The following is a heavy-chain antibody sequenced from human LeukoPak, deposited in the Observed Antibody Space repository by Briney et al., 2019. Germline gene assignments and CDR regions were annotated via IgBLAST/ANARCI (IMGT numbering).Heavy chain of an antibody. V-gene: IGHV4-34*01. CDR3: AKNGQSGFSFDP. J-gene: IGHJ5*02. D-gene: IGHD3-3*01. CDR1: GGSLNGHY. CDR2: GSESGGT. Sequence: PSETLSLTCAVYGGSLNGHYWSWIRQPPGKGLEWIGEGSESGGTKFNPSLKSRVTISADMSKNQFSLKVKSVTAADTAVYYCAKNGQSGFSFDPWGQGTLVTVSS.